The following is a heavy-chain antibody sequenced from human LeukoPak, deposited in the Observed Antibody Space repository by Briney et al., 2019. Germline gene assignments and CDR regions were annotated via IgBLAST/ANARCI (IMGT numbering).Heavy chain of an antibody. Sequence: GESLKISCKGSGYSFTSYWIGWVRQMPGKGLEWMGIIYPGDSDTGYSTSFQGQVTSSAEKAISSAYLQWSSLKASDAAVYYCARLSLSGYYDSSGYYSNWFDPWGQGTLDTVSS. CDR2: IYPGDSDT. CDR1: GYSFTSYW. J-gene: IGHJ5*02. CDR3: ARLSLSGYYDSSGYYSNWFDP. D-gene: IGHD3-22*01. V-gene: IGHV5-51*01.